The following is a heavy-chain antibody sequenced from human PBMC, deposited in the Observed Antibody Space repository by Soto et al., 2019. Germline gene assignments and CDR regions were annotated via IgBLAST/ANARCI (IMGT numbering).Heavy chain of an antibody. Sequence: GGSLRLSCAASGFTFSSYAMHWVRQASGKGLEWVGHIRSSSNNYATAYAASVTGRFTISRDDSRSTAYLQMNSLKTEDTAVYYCTGSAKGYWGQGTQVTVSS. CDR1: GFTFSSYA. CDR2: IRSSSNNYAT. V-gene: IGHV3-73*01. J-gene: IGHJ4*02. D-gene: IGHD6-19*01. CDR3: TGSAKGY.